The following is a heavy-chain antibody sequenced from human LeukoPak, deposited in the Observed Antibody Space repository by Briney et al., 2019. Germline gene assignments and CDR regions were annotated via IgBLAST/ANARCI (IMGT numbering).Heavy chain of an antibody. CDR2: INHSGST. Sequence: SETLSHTCAVYGGSFSGYYWSWIRQPPGKGLEWIGEINHSGSTNYNPSLKSRVTISVDTSKNQFSLKLSSVTAADTAVYYCAGTSGYYYSYYFDYWGQGTLVTVSS. D-gene: IGHD3-22*01. CDR1: GGSFSGYY. CDR3: AGTSGYYYSYYFDY. J-gene: IGHJ4*02. V-gene: IGHV4-34*01.